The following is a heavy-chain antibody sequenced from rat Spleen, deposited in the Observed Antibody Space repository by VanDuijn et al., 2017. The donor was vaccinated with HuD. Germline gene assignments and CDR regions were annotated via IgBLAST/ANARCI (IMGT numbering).Heavy chain of an antibody. Sequence: EVQLVESDGGLVQPGRSLKLSCAASGFTFSDYYMAWVRQAPTKGLDWVATISYDGITTYYRDSVKGRFTISRDYAKSTLYLQMDSLRSADTATYFCSRGLYYYSGVTPFDYWGHGVMVTVSS. CDR2: ISYDGITT. J-gene: IGHJ2*01. CDR3: SRGLYYYSGVTPFDY. D-gene: IGHD1-1*01. CDR1: GFTFSDYY. V-gene: IGHV5-29*01.